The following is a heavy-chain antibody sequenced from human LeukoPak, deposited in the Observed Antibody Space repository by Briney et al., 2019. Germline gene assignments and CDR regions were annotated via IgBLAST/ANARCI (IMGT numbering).Heavy chain of an antibody. Sequence: ASVTVSFKASGYTFTSYDINWVRQATGQGLEWMGWMNPNSGNTGYAQKFQGRVTMTRNTSISTAYMELSSLRSEDTAVYYCARGAAAAPRADAFDIWGQGTMVTVSS. CDR2: MNPNSGNT. J-gene: IGHJ3*02. CDR3: ARGAAAAPRADAFDI. CDR1: GYTFTSYD. D-gene: IGHD6-13*01. V-gene: IGHV1-8*01.